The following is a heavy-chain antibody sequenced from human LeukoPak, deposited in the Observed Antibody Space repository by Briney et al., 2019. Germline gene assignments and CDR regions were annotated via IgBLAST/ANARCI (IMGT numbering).Heavy chain of an antibody. J-gene: IGHJ3*02. D-gene: IGHD2-2*01. Sequence: PGGSLRLFCAASGFTFSSYAMSWVRQAPGKGLEWVSAISGSGGSTYYADSVKGRFTISRDNSENTLYLQMNSLRAEDTAVYYCAKASRTYCSSTSCYFAFDIWGQGTMVTVSS. CDR2: ISGSGGST. CDR3: AKASRTYCSSTSCYFAFDI. CDR1: GFTFSSYA. V-gene: IGHV3-23*01.